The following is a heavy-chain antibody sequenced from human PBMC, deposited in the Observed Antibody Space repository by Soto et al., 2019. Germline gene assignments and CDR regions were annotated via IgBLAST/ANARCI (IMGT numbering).Heavy chain of an antibody. Sequence: GGSLRLSCAASGFTFDDYAMHWVRQAPGKGLEWVSGISWNSGSIGYADSVKGRFTISRDNAKNSLYLQMNSLRAEDTALYYCAKDRFPYYYDSSGSFDYWGQGTLVTVSS. CDR3: AKDRFPYYYDSSGSFDY. D-gene: IGHD3-22*01. J-gene: IGHJ4*02. CDR1: GFTFDDYA. V-gene: IGHV3-9*01. CDR2: ISWNSGSI.